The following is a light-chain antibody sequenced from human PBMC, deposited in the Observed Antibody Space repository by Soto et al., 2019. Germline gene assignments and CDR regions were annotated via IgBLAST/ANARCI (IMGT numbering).Light chain of an antibody. CDR1: RSIGNY. CDR2: LTS. CDR3: QQYNSYS. Sequence: DVQMTQSPSSLSASVGDIVTITCRASRSIGNYLNWYQQKPDSAPQLLIYLTSTLQSGVPSRFSGSGSGTDFTLTISSLQSEDLATYYCQQYNSYSFGQGTKVDIK. J-gene: IGKJ1*01. V-gene: IGKV1-39*01.